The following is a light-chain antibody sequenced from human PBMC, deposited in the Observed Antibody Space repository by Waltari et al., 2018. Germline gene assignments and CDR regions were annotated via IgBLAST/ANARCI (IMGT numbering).Light chain of an antibody. CDR2: DAS. CDR1: QSVSSY. V-gene: IGKV3-11*01. CDR3: QQRSKWPPMYT. J-gene: IGKJ2*01. Sequence: EIVLTQSPATLSLSPAERATLSCRASQSVSSYLAWYQQKPGQAPRLPIYDASNRATGIPARFSGSGSGTDFTLTISSLEPEDCAVYYCQQRSKWPPMYTFGQGTKLEIK.